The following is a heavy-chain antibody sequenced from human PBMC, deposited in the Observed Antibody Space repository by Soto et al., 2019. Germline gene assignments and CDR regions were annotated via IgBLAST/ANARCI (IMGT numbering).Heavy chain of an antibody. CDR2: IIPIFGTA. V-gene: IGHV1-69*01. CDR1: GGTFSSYA. Sequence: QVQLVQSGAEVKKPGSSVKVSCKASGGTFSSYAISWVRQAPGQGLEWMGGIIPIFGTANYAQKFQGRVTITADESTSTAYMELSSLRSEDTAVYYCARDLIRRITMIVVTEDYYYYGMDVWGQGTTVTVSS. J-gene: IGHJ6*02. D-gene: IGHD3-22*01. CDR3: ARDLIRRITMIVVTEDYYYYGMDV.